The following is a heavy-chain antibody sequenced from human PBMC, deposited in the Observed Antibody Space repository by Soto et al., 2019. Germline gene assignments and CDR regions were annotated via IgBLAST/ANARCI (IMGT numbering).Heavy chain of an antibody. D-gene: IGHD2-8*01. Sequence: QLQLQESGSRLVKPSQTLSLTCAVSGGSIISGGYSWTWIRQPPGKGLEWIGYISHTGGTYFKPSLRSRVVISGDRSKNQFSLKLNSVTAADTAVYYCARLNGDPDYWGQGILVTVSS. J-gene: IGHJ4*02. CDR2: ISHTGGT. CDR1: GGSIISGGYS. V-gene: IGHV4-30-2*01. CDR3: ARLNGDPDY.